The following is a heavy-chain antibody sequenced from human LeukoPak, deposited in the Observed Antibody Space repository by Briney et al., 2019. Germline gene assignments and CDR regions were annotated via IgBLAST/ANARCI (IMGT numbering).Heavy chain of an antibody. D-gene: IGHD2-2*01. Sequence: PSQTLSLTCTVSGGSISSGDYYWSWIRQPPGKGLEWIGYIYYSGSTYYNPSLKSRVTISVDTSKNQFSLKLGSVTAADTAVYYCASFCSSTSCYGGYWGQGTLVTVSS. CDR1: GGSISSGDYY. V-gene: IGHV4-30-4*01. CDR2: IYYSGST. CDR3: ASFCSSTSCYGGY. J-gene: IGHJ4*02.